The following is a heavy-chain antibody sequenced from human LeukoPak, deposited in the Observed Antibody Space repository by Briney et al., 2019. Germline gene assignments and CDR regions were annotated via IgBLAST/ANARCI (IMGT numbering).Heavy chain of an antibody. CDR1: GGTFSSYA. D-gene: IGHD1-26*01. CDR2: IIPIFGTA. CDR3: ARVASSGSYASYFDY. Sequence: SVKVSCKASGGTFSSYAISWVRQAPGQGLVWMGGIIPIFGTANYAQKFQGRVTITTDESTSTAYMELSSLRSEDTAVYYCARVASSGSYASYFDYWGQGTLVTVSS. J-gene: IGHJ4*02. V-gene: IGHV1-69*05.